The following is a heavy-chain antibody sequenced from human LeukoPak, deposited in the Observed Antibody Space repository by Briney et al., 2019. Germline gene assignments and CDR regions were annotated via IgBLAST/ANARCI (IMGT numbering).Heavy chain of an antibody. V-gene: IGHV3-23*01. CDR3: EKDLGGSGDYRPY. D-gene: IGHD2-21*02. Sequence: GGSLRLSCAASGFTFSSYAMSWVRQAPGKGLEWVSAISGSDGSTYYADSVKGRFTISRDNSKNTLYLQMNSPSAEDTAVYYCEKDLGGSGDYRPYWGQGSVVTVSS. CDR1: GFTFSSYA. J-gene: IGHJ4*02. CDR2: ISGSDGST.